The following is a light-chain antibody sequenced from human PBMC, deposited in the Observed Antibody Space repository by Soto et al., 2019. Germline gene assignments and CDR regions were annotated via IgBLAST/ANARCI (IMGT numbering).Light chain of an antibody. Sequence: QSVLTQPASVSGSPGQSITISCTGTSSDVGGYNYVSWYQQHPGKAPQLMIYEVSNRPSGVSNRFSGSKSGNTASLTISGLQAEDEADYYCTSYTSISTWVFGGGTQLTVL. CDR1: SSDVGGYNY. J-gene: IGLJ3*02. CDR3: TSYTSISTWV. V-gene: IGLV2-14*01. CDR2: EVS.